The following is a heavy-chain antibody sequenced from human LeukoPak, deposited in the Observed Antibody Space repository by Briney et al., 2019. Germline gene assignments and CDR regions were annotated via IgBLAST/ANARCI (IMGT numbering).Heavy chain of an antibody. Sequence: SVKVSCKASGGTFSGYAISWVRQAPGQGLEWMGGIIPIFGTANYAQKFQGRVTITADESTSTAYMELSSLRSEDTAVYYCASNMGGTAMARGRLDYWGQGTLVTVSS. V-gene: IGHV1-69*01. D-gene: IGHD5-18*01. J-gene: IGHJ4*02. CDR3: ASNMGGTAMARGRLDY. CDR2: IIPIFGTA. CDR1: GGTFSGYA.